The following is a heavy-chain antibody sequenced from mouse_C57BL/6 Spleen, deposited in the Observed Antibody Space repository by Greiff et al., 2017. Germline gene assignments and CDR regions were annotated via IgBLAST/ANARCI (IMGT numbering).Heavy chain of an antibody. CDR2: IYPRSGNT. D-gene: IGHD4-1*01. Sequence: QVQLKESGAELARPGASVKLSCKASGYTFTSYGISWVKQRTGQGLEWIGEIYPRSGNTYYNEKFKGKATLTADKSSSTAYMELRSLTSEDSAVYFCARQTGTAYFDYWGQGTTLTVSS. J-gene: IGHJ2*01. CDR1: GYTFTSYG. V-gene: IGHV1-81*01. CDR3: ARQTGTAYFDY.